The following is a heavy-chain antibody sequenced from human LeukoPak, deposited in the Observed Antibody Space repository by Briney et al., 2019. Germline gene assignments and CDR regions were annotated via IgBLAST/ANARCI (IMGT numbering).Heavy chain of an antibody. V-gene: IGHV4-59*01. D-gene: IGHD3-3*01. CDR2: IYYSGST. Sequence: PSETLSLTCTVSGGSLSSYYWSWIRQPPGEGLEWIGYIYYSGSTNYNPSLKSRVTISADTSKNQFSLKLSSVTAADTAVYYCAREVKYDFWSGYFDYWGQGTLVTVSS. CDR3: AREVKYDFWSGYFDY. CDR1: GGSLSSYY. J-gene: IGHJ4*02.